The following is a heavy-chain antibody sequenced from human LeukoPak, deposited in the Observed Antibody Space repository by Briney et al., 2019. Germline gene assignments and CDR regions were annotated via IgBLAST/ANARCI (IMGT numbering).Heavy chain of an antibody. J-gene: IGHJ3*02. V-gene: IGHV3-30*04. Sequence: GGSLRLSCAASGFTFSSYAMHWVRQAPGKGLEWVAVISYDGSNKYYADSVKGRFTISRDNSKNTLYLQMNSLRAEDTAVYYCARDDSSGYYFNVDDAFDIWGQGTMVTVSS. CDR1: GFTFSSYA. CDR3: ARDDSSGYYFNVDDAFDI. D-gene: IGHD3-22*01. CDR2: ISYDGSNK.